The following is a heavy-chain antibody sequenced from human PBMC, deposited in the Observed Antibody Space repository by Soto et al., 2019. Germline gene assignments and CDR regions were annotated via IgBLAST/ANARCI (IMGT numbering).Heavy chain of an antibody. CDR1: GFTFSSYA. V-gene: IGHV3-23*01. CDR2: ISGSGGST. Sequence: GGSLRLSCAASGFTFSSYAMSWVRQAPGKGLEWVSAISGSGGSTYYADSVKGRFTISRDNSKNTLYLQMNSLRAEDTAVYYCAKDRGIVVVVAAPDAFDIWGQGTMVTLSS. D-gene: IGHD2-15*01. J-gene: IGHJ3*02. CDR3: AKDRGIVVVVAAPDAFDI.